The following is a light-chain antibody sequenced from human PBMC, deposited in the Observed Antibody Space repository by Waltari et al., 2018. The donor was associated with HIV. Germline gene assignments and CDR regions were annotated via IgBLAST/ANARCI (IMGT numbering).Light chain of an antibody. J-gene: IGKJ2*01. Sequence: DIVMTQSPDPLAVSLGERATINCRSSQRVLYSSNNKNYLAWYQQKPGQPPKLLMYWASTRESGVPDRFSGSGSGTDFTLTISSLQAEDVAVYYCQQYYSTPPYTFGQGTKLEIK. CDR2: WAS. CDR1: QRVLYSSNNKNY. V-gene: IGKV4-1*01. CDR3: QQYYSTPPYT.